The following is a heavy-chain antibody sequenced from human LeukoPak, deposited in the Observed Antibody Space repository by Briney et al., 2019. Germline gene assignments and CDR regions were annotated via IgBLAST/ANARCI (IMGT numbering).Heavy chain of an antibody. CDR1: GYSFTRYW. Sequence: NLGESLKISCKGSGYSFTRYWIGWVRQMPGKGLEWMGIIYPGDADTRYSPSFQGPLTISADKSISTAYLQWSSLKASDTAMYYCARKGAYDSSGYYYVVFDAFDIWGQGTMVTVSS. D-gene: IGHD3-22*01. J-gene: IGHJ3*02. CDR2: IYPGDADT. V-gene: IGHV5-51*01. CDR3: ARKGAYDSSGYYYVVFDAFDI.